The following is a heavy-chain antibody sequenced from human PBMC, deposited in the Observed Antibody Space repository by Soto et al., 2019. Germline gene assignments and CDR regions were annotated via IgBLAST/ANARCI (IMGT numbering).Heavy chain of an antibody. D-gene: IGHD3-9*01. Sequence: QVQLVQSGAEVKKPGSSVKVSCKASGGTFSSYAINWVRQAPGQGLEWMGGIIPIFGTANYAQKFQGRLTITADESTSTAYMALSSLRAEDTAVYYCAGPYDILTGDHHWGQGTLVTVSS. V-gene: IGHV1-69*01. CDR2: IIPIFGTA. J-gene: IGHJ5*02. CDR1: GGTFSSYA. CDR3: AGPYDILTGDHH.